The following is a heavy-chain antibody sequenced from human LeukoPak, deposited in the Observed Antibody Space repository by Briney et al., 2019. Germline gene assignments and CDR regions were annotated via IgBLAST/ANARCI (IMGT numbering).Heavy chain of an antibody. V-gene: IGHV5-51*01. CDR3: ARQPTSMVRDAFDI. CDR1: GYTFSATYW. D-gene: IGHD3-10*01. Sequence: GESLKISCQASGYTFSATYWIGWVRQMPGKGLEWVGLIYPHDSDTRYSPSFQGQVTISADKSISTAYLQWSSLKASDTAMYYCARQPTSMVRDAFDIWGQGTMVTVSS. J-gene: IGHJ3*02. CDR2: IYPHDSDT.